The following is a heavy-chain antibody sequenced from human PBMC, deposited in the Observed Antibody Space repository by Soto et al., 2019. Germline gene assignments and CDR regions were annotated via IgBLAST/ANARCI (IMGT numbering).Heavy chain of an antibody. Sequence: PSETLSLTCSVSGGSFSSDSFIWSWVRQFPGKGLEWIGYINYSGTTYYDPSLRSRITMSVDTSKNQLSLNLSSVTAADTAVYYCARTDKPNSYDTFEYWGQGTMVAVSS. CDR3: ARTDKPNSYDTFEY. CDR1: GGSFSSDSFI. D-gene: IGHD3-9*01. CDR2: INYSGTT. V-gene: IGHV4-31*03. J-gene: IGHJ4*02.